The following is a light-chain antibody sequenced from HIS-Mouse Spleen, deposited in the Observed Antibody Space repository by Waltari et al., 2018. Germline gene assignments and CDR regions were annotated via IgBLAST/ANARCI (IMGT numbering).Light chain of an antibody. Sequence: DIQLTQSPSFLSASVGDRVPITCRASQGISSYLAWYQQKPGKAPKLLIYAASTLQSGVPSRFSGSGSGTEFTLTISSLQPEDFATYYCQQLNSYPATFGQGTKVEIK. CDR3: QQLNSYPAT. CDR2: AAS. V-gene: IGKV1-9*01. J-gene: IGKJ1*01. CDR1: QGISSY.